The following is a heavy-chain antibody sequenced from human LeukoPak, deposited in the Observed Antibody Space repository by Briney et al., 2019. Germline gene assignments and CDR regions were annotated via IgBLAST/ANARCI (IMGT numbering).Heavy chain of an antibody. J-gene: IGHJ4*02. D-gene: IGHD3-9*01. V-gene: IGHV4-59*01. CDR3: AKQTGYYNPFDN. Sequence: SETLSLTCTVSGGSISSYYWSWVRQPPGEGLEWIGYITYSGSTNYNTSLKSGVTISVDTSKSQFSLKLSSVTAGVRAVYYCAKQTGYYNPFDNWGQGTLVTVSS. CDR2: ITYSGST. CDR1: GGSISSYY.